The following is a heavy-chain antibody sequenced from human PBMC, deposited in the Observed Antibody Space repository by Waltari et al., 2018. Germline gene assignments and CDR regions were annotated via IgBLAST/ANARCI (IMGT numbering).Heavy chain of an antibody. CDR2: INHSGST. CDR3: VRDGKGFYDFWSGTYYYYYGMDV. V-gene: IGHV4-59*12. Sequence: QVQLQESGPGLVKPSETLSLTCTVSGGSISSYYWSWIRQPPGKGLEWIGEINHSGSTNYNPSLKSRVTISVDTSKNQFSLKLSSVTAADTAVYYCVRDGKGFYDFWSGTYYYYYGMDVWGQGTTVTVSS. J-gene: IGHJ6*02. CDR1: GGSISSYY. D-gene: IGHD3-3*01.